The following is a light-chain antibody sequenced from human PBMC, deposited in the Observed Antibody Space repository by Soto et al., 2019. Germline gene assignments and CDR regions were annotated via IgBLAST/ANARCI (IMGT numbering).Light chain of an antibody. J-gene: IGKJ5*01. CDR2: SAS. CDR1: QGISSC. CDR3: QQYITYST. Sequence: DIQLTQSPSSLSASVGDRVTITCRVSQGISSCFNWYRQKPGKVPKLLIYSASNLQSGVPSRFSGSGSGTEFTLTISSLQPDDFATYYCQQYITYSTFGQGTRLEIK. V-gene: IGKV1-9*01.